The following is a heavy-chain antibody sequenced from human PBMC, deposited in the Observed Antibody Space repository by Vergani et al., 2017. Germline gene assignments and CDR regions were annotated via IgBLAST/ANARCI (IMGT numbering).Heavy chain of an antibody. CDR3: ASSYVRYYYYYMDV. Sequence: QVQLQESGPGLVKPSETLSLTCTVSGGSISSYYWSWIRQPSGKGLEWIGYIYYSGSTNYNPSLKSRVTISVDTSKNQFSLKLSSVTAADTAVYYCASSYVRYYYYYMDVWGKGTTVTVSS. J-gene: IGHJ6*03. V-gene: IGHV4-59*01. CDR2: IYYSGST. CDR1: GGSISSYY. D-gene: IGHD1-26*01.